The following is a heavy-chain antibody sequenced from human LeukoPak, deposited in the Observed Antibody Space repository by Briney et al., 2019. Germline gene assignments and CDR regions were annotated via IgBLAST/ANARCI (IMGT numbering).Heavy chain of an antibody. CDR1: GGSIRNYY. D-gene: IGHD1-26*01. Sequence: SETLSLTCTVSGGSIRNYYWSWIRQTPGQGLEWIGYVYNGGTTNYNPSLRSRVTMSVDTSKSQFSLRLTSVTAADTAVYFCARHNIVGATHFDYWGQGTLVTVSS. V-gene: IGHV4-59*01. CDR3: ARHNIVGATHFDY. J-gene: IGHJ4*02. CDR2: VYNGGTT.